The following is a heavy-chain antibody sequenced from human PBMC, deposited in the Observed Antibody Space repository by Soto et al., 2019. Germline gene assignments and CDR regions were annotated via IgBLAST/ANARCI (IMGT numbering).Heavy chain of an antibody. Sequence: SETLSLTCAVSGGSISSGGYSWSWIRQPPGKGLEWIGYIYNSGSTYYNPSLKSRVTISVDRSKNQFYLKLSSVTAADTAVYYCASGLVTTLHYWGQGTLVTVSS. CDR3: ASGLVTTLHY. D-gene: IGHD4-17*01. CDR1: GGSISSGGYS. CDR2: IYNSGST. J-gene: IGHJ4*02. V-gene: IGHV4-30-2*01.